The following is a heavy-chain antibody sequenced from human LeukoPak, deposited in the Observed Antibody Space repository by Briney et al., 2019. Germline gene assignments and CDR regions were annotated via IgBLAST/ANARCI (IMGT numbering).Heavy chain of an antibody. J-gene: IGHJ4*02. CDR1: GYTFTSYY. D-gene: IGHD2-8*02. V-gene: IGHV1-46*01. CDR3: AREESGGYFDY. CDR2: INPSGTNT. Sequence: GASVKVSCKASGYTFTSYYMHWVRQAPGQGLEWMGLINPSGTNTNYAQKFRGRVTMTRDTSTSTVYMDLGSLRSEDTAMYFCAREESGGYFDYWGQGTLVTVSS.